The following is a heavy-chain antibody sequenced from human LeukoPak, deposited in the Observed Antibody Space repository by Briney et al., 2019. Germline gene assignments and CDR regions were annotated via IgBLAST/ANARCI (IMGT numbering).Heavy chain of an antibody. Sequence: GGSPRLSCAASGFTFSTYGMSWVRHAPGKGLEWVSGINWNGGGTGYADSVKGRFTISRDNAKNSLYLQMNSLRAEDTALYYCARDRSSGWYGATYYYYMDVWGKGTTVTVSS. J-gene: IGHJ6*03. CDR2: INWNGGGT. V-gene: IGHV3-20*04. CDR1: GFTFSTYG. CDR3: ARDRSSGWYGATYYYYMDV. D-gene: IGHD6-19*01.